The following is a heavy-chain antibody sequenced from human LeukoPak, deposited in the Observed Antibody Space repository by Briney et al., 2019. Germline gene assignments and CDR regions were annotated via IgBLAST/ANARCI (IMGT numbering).Heavy chain of an antibody. D-gene: IGHD5-18*01. CDR3: ARGYRAPQTFYSYHYFDS. Sequence: SSETLSLTCAVYGGSFSGYYWSWVRQPPGKGLEWIGEINHFGSTNYNPSLKSRVTISGDTSKNQFSLKVNSVTAADTAVYYCARGYRAPQTFYSYHYFDSGAGGILVTVSS. J-gene: IGHJ4*02. CDR1: GGSFSGYY. CDR2: INHFGST. V-gene: IGHV4-34*01.